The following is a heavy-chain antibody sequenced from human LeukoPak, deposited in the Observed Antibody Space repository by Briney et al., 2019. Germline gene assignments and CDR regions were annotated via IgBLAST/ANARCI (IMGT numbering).Heavy chain of an antibody. D-gene: IGHD1-26*01. CDR3: TKPTYSGSYSVDY. CDR2: ISYDGSSK. V-gene: IGHV3-30*04. Sequence: GGSLRLSCAASGFTFSTYAMHWVRQAPGKGLEWVAVISYDGSSKYYADSVKGRFTISRDNSKNTLYLQMNSLRAEDTAVYYCTKPTYSGSYSVDYWGQGTLVTVSS. J-gene: IGHJ4*02. CDR1: GFTFSTYA.